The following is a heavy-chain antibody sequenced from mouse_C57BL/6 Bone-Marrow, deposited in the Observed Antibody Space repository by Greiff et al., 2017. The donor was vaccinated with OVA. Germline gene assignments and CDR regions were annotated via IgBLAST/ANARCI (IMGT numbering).Heavy chain of an antibody. Sequence: QVQLQQPGAELVMPGASVKLSCKASGYTFTSYWMHWVKQRPGQGLEWIGEIDPSDSYTNYNQKFKGKSTLTVDKSSSTAYMPLSSLPSEDSAVYYCARGALRGFFAYWGQGTLVTVSA. D-gene: IGHD1-1*01. CDR3: ARGALRGFFAY. J-gene: IGHJ3*01. CDR1: GYTFTSYW. V-gene: IGHV1-69*01. CDR2: IDPSDSYT.